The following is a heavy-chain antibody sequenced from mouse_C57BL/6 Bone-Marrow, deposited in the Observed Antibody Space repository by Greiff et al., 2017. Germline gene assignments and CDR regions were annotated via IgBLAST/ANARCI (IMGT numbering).Heavy chain of an antibody. CDR3: ARVPDSSGPAY. D-gene: IGHD3-2*02. Sequence: EVMLVASGGGLVKPGGSLKLSCAASGFTFSSYAMSWVRQTPEKRLEWVATISDGGSYTYYPDNVKGRFTISRDNAKNNLYLQMSHLKSEDTAMYYCARVPDSSGPAYWGQGTLVTVSA. V-gene: IGHV5-4*03. CDR2: ISDGGSYT. CDR1: GFTFSSYA. J-gene: IGHJ3*01.